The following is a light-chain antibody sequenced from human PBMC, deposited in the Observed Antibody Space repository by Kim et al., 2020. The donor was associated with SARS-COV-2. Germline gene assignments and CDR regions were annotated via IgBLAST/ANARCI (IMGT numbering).Light chain of an antibody. CDR3: QQYNSYCS. V-gene: IGKV1-5*03. Sequence: DIQMTQSPSTLYASVGDTVTITCRASQTITSRLAWYQQKPGKAPKLLIYKASSLESGVPSRFSGSGSGTEFTLTISSLQPDDFATYYCQQYNSYCSFGGGTKVDIK. J-gene: IGKJ4*01. CDR1: QTITSR. CDR2: KAS.